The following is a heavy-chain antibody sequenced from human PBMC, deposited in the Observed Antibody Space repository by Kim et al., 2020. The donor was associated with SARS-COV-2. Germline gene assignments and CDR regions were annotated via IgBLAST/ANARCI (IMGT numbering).Heavy chain of an antibody. CDR3: ARGRTRRNYDILTGYLGYYYYGMDV. V-gene: IGHV3-33*01. J-gene: IGHJ6*02. D-gene: IGHD3-9*01. Sequence: GGSLRLSCAASGFTFSSYGMHWVRQAPGKGLEWVAVIWYDGSNKYYADSVKGRFTISRDNSKNTLYLQMNSLRAEDTAVYYCARGRTRRNYDILTGYLGYYYYGMDVWGQGTTVTVSS. CDR2: IWYDGSNK. CDR1: GFTFSSYG.